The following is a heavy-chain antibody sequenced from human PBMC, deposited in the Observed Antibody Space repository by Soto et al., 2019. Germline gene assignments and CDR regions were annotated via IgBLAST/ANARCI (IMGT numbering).Heavy chain of an antibody. CDR2: IYPGDSDT. CDR1: GYSFTSYW. D-gene: IGHD3-22*01. CDR3: AGQFNYDCSGYVAFDY. J-gene: IGHJ4*02. Sequence: HGESLKISCKGSGYSFTSYWIGWVRQMPGKGLEWMGIIYPGDSDTRYSPSFQGQVTISADKSISTAYLQWSSLKASDTAMYYCAGQFNYDCSGYVAFDYWGQGTQVTVSS. V-gene: IGHV5-51*01.